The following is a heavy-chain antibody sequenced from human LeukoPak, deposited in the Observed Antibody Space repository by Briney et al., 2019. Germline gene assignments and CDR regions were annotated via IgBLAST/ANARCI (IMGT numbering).Heavy chain of an antibody. Sequence: SATLSLTFTVSGGSISSYYWSWIRPPPGKGLEWIGYIYYSGSTKYNPSLESRATMSVDTSKNQFSLKLSSVTAADTAVYFCARTGYDSSGYAPDYWGQGTLVTVSS. CDR3: ARTGYDSSGYAPDY. V-gene: IGHV4-59*08. D-gene: IGHD3-22*01. CDR1: GGSISSYY. CDR2: IYYSGST. J-gene: IGHJ4*02.